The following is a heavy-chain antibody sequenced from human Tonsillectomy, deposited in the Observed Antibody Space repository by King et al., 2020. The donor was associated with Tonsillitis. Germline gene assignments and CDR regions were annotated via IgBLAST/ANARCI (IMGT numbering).Heavy chain of an antibody. V-gene: IGHV3-30*04. CDR3: ARDFGGYSFGLHFAY. J-gene: IGHJ4*02. D-gene: IGHD5-18*01. Sequence: QLVQSGGGVVQPGRSLRLSCAASGFTFSSYALHWVRQAPGKGLEWVALISYDGSNKYYADSVKGRFTISRDNSKNTLYLQMNSLRAEDTAVYYCARDFGGYSFGLHFAYWGQGTLVTVSS. CDR1: GFTFSSYA. CDR2: ISYDGSNK.